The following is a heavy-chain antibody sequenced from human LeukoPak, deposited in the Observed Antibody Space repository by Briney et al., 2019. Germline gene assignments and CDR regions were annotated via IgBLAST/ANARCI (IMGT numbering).Heavy chain of an antibody. D-gene: IGHD6-19*01. CDR2: INHSGST. J-gene: IGHJ4*02. CDR1: GGSFSGYY. CDR3: ARAQEDSSGWRGDYFDY. V-gene: IGHV4-34*01. Sequence: PSETLSLTCAVYGGSFSGYYWSWIRQPPGKGLEWTGEINHSGSTNYNPSLKSRVTISVDTSKNQFSLKLSSVTAADTAVYYRARAQEDSSGWRGDYFDYWGQGTLVTVSS.